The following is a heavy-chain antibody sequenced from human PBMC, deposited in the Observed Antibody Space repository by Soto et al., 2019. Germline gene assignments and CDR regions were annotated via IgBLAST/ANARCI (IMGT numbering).Heavy chain of an antibody. CDR2: INAGNGNT. Sequence: GASVKVSCKASGYTFTSYAMHWVRQAPGQRLEWMGWINAGNGNTKYSQKFQGRVTITRDTSASTAYMELSSLRSEDTAVYYCASGSLGYSYGSYYYYGMDVWGQGTTVTVSS. J-gene: IGHJ6*02. V-gene: IGHV1-3*01. CDR3: ASGSLGYSYGSYYYYGMDV. D-gene: IGHD5-18*01. CDR1: GYTFTSYA.